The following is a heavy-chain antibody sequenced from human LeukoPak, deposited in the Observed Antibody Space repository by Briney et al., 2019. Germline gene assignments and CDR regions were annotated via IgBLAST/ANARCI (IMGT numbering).Heavy chain of an antibody. Sequence: SVKVSCKASGGTFSSYAISWVRQAPGQGLEWMGGIIPIFGTASYAQKFQGRVTITADESTSTAYMELSSLRSEDTAVYYCAGGITGTTGYYFDYWGQGTLVAVSS. CDR3: AGGITGTTGYYFDY. CDR1: GGTFSSYA. CDR2: IIPIFGTA. V-gene: IGHV1-69*13. D-gene: IGHD1-7*01. J-gene: IGHJ4*02.